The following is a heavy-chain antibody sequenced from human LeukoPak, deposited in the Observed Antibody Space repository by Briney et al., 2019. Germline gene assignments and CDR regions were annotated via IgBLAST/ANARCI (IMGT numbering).Heavy chain of an antibody. Sequence: GRSLRLSCAASGFTFSSFGMHWVRQAPGKGLEWVAVIWHDGSNKDYADSVKGRFIISRDNSKNTLYLQMNSLRAEDTAVYYCAKYYYDSDARFYYMDVWGKGTTVTVSS. D-gene: IGHD3-22*01. V-gene: IGHV3-33*06. CDR2: IWHDGSNK. CDR1: GFTFSSFG. CDR3: AKYYYDSDARFYYMDV. J-gene: IGHJ6*03.